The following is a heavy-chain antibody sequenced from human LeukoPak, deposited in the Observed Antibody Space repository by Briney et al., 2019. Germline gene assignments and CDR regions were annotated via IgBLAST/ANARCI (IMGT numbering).Heavy chain of an antibody. J-gene: IGHJ4*02. Sequence: GGSLRLSCAASGFTFSSYAMSWVRQAPGKGLEWVSGMSGSGDITSYADSVKGRFTISRDNSKNTLYLQMNSLRADDTAVYFCATNRGGADYWRQGTLVTVSS. V-gene: IGHV3-23*01. D-gene: IGHD1-14*01. CDR2: MSGSGDIT. CDR3: ATNRGGADY. CDR1: GFTFSSYA.